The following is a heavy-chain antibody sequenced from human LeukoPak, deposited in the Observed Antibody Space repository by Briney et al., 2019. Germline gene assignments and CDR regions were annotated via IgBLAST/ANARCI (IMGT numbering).Heavy chain of an antibody. CDR1: GGTFSSYA. D-gene: IGHD2-2*01. J-gene: IGHJ6*02. Sequence: SVKVSCKASGGTFSSYAISWVRQAPGQGLEWMGGIIPIFGTANYAQKFQGRVTITADESTNTAYMELSSLRSEDTAVYYCASDRYCSSTSCRTHLFGYYYGMDVWGQGTTVTVSS. CDR3: ASDRYCSSTSCRTHLFGYYYGMDV. V-gene: IGHV1-69*01. CDR2: IIPIFGTA.